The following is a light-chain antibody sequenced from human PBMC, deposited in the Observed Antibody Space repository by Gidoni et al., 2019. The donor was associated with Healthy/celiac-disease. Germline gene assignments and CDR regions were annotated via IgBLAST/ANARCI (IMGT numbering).Light chain of an antibody. CDR2: AAS. CDR1: QSISSY. Sequence: PSSLSASVGDRVTITCRASQSISSYLNWYQQKPGKAPKLLIYAASSLQSGVPSRFSGSGSGTDFTLTISSLQPEDFATYYCQQSYSTPRTFGQGTKVEIK. CDR3: QQSYSTPRT. J-gene: IGKJ1*01. V-gene: IGKV1-39*01.